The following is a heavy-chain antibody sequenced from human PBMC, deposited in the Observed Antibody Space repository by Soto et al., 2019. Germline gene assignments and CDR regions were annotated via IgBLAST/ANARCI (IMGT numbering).Heavy chain of an antibody. J-gene: IGHJ5*02. D-gene: IGHD5-12*01. CDR1: GYSFTDYH. CDR2: INPKSGGT. Sequence: AASVKVSCKASGYSFTDYHIHWVRQAPGQGLEWLGRINPKSGGTSTAQKFQGWVTMTRDRSISTVYMELTRLRSEDTAVYYCARDQLVATESWFDPWGQGTLVTVSS. CDR3: ARDQLVATESWFDP. V-gene: IGHV1-2*04.